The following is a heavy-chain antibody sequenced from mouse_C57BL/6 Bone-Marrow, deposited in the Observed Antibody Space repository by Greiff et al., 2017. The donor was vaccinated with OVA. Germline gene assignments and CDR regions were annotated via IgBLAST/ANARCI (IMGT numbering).Heavy chain of an antibody. CDR2: ISSGGSYT. V-gene: IGHV5-6*01. Sequence: EVQGVESGGDLVKPGGSLKLSCAASGFTFSSYGMSWVRQTPDKRLAWVATISSGGSYTSYPDSVKGRFTISRDNAKNTMYLQMSSLKSEDTAMYYCARHRYGYDMDDWGKGTSVTVSS. J-gene: IGHJ4*01. D-gene: IGHD1-1*01. CDR1: GFTFSSYG. CDR3: ARHRYGYDMDD.